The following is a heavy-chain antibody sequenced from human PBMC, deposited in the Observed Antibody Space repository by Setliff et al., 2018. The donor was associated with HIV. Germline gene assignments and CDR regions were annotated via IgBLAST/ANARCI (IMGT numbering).Heavy chain of an antibody. CDR2: IIPSLGTA. Sequence: SVKVSCKSSGDTFTGYTITWVRQAPGQGLEWMGGIIPSLGTANYAQRFKGRVTFTADASTSTVYMELSSLRSEDTAMYYCARDAGYSGSAWNYWGQGVLVT. D-gene: IGHD5-12*01. V-gene: IGHV1-69*13. J-gene: IGHJ4*02. CDR3: ARDAGYSGSAWNY. CDR1: GDTFTGYT.